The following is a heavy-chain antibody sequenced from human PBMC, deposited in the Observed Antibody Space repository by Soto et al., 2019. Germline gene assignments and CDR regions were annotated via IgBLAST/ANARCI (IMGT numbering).Heavy chain of an antibody. V-gene: IGHV4-39*01. D-gene: IGHD6-13*01. Sequence: SETLSLTCTVSGGSISSSSYYWGWIRQPPGKGLEWIGSIYYSGSTYYNPSLKSRATISVDTSKNQFSLKLSSVTAADTAVYYCARHGVAAAKFDYWGQGTLVTVSS. CDR2: IYYSGST. CDR1: GGSISSSSYY. J-gene: IGHJ4*02. CDR3: ARHGVAAAKFDY.